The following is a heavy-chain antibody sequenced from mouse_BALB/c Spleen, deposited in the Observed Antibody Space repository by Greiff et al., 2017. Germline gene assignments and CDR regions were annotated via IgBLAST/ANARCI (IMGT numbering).Heavy chain of an antibody. Sequence: EVKVVESGGGLVKPGGSLKLSCAASGFTFSDYYMYWVRQTPEKRLEWVATISDGGSYTYYPDSVKGRFTISRDNAKNNLYLQMSSLKSEDTAMYYCARGSTMITTSAMDYWGQGTSVTVSS. CDR3: ARGSTMITTSAMDY. D-gene: IGHD2-4*01. V-gene: IGHV5-4*02. CDR2: ISDGGSYT. J-gene: IGHJ4*01. CDR1: GFTFSDYY.